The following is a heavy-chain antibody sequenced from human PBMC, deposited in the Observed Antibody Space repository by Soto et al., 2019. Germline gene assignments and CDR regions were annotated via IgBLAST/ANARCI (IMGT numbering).Heavy chain of an antibody. CDR2: INPDGSEK. CDR1: GFTFSNSW. D-gene: IGHD3-22*01. J-gene: IGHJ5*02. CDR3: ARKDYYYDTSNAGWFDP. V-gene: IGHV3-7*05. Sequence: EVRLVESGGDLVHPGGSLRLSCAASGFTFSNSWMTWVRQGPAKGLEWVATINPDGSEKYYMDSVKGRFTVSRDNARNSLFLQMNSLRADDTAVYFCARKDYYYDTSNAGWFDPWGQGTLVTVSS.